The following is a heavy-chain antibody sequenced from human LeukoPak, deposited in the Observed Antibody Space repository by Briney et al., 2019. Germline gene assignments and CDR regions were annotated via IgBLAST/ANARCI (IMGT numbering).Heavy chain of an antibody. J-gene: IGHJ4*02. CDR1: GFTFTGYA. CDR3: AKDGSFSGYYGDY. V-gene: IGHV3-23*01. D-gene: IGHD3-22*01. CDR2: INGSGGST. Sequence: GASLRLSCAASGFTFTGYAMSWVRQAPGKGLEWVSAINGSGGSTYYADSVKGRFTITRDNSKNTLYLQMNRLRAEDTAVYYCAKDGSFSGYYGDYWGQETLVTVSS.